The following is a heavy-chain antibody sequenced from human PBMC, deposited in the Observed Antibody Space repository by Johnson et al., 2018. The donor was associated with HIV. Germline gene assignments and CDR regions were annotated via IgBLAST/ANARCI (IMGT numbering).Heavy chain of an antibody. Sequence: QVQLVESGGGVVQPGGSLRLSCAASGFTFSSYGMHWVRQAPGKGLEWVAFIRYDGSNKYYADSVKGRFTISRDNSKYTPYPQMNNLRAEDTAVNCCAKGQGSSRTYAFDIWGQETMVTVSS. CDR2: IRYDGSNK. J-gene: IGHJ3*02. CDR3: AKGQGSSRTYAFDI. D-gene: IGHD6-13*01. V-gene: IGHV3-30*02. CDR1: GFTFSSYG.